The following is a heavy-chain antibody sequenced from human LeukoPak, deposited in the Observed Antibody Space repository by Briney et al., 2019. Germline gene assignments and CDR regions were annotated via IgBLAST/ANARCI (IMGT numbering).Heavy chain of an antibody. J-gene: IGHJ4*02. D-gene: IGHD3-3*01. CDR2: MNPNTGST. V-gene: IGHV1-8*01. CDR1: GFMFTKYD. Sequence: GASVKVSCKASGFMFTKYDINWVRQASGQRLEWMGWMNPNTGSTGYAQKFQGRVTMTRDTSTSTVYMELSSLRSEDTAVYYCARASPLDYDFWSGYYHYYFDYWGQGTLVTVSS. CDR3: ARASPLDYDFWSGYYHYYFDY.